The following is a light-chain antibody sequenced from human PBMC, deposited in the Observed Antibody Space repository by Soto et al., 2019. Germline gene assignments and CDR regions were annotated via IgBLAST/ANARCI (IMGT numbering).Light chain of an antibody. V-gene: IGLV2-14*01. CDR1: SSDVVGYNY. CDR2: DVS. CDR3: SSYTTSNTRQIV. J-gene: IGLJ1*01. Sequence: QSVLTQPASVSGSPGQSITISCTGTSSDVVGYNYVSWYQQHPGKAPKFIIYDVSNRPSGVSNRFSGSKSGNTASLTTSGLQAEDEADYYCSSYTTSNTRQIVFVTGTKVTVL.